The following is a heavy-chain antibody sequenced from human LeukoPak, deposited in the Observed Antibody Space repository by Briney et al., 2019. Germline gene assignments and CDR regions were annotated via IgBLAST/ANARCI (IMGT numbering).Heavy chain of an antibody. CDR1: GYTFTSYY. D-gene: IGHD2-2*01. J-gene: IGHJ5*02. CDR3: ARDIVVVPAAEAREHNWFDP. V-gene: IGHV1-46*01. CDR2: INPSGGST. Sequence: ASVKVSCKASGYTFTSYYMHWVRQAPGQGLEWMGIINPSGGSTSYAQKFQGRVTMTRDTSTSTVYMELSSLRSEDTAVYYCARDIVVVPAAEAREHNWFDPWGQGTLVTVSS.